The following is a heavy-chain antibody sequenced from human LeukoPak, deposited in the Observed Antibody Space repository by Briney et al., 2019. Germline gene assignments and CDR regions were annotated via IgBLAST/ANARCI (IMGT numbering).Heavy chain of an antibody. CDR3: ARLNRNGDYVRYYFDY. CDR2: INHSGST. J-gene: IGHJ4*02. Sequence: PSETLSLTCAVYGGSFSGYYWSWIRQPPGKGLEWIGEINHSGSTNYNPSLKSRVTISVDTSKNQFSLKLSSVTAADTAVYYCARLNRNGDYVRYYFDYWGQGTLVTVSS. D-gene: IGHD4-17*01. CDR1: GGSFSGYY. V-gene: IGHV4-34*01.